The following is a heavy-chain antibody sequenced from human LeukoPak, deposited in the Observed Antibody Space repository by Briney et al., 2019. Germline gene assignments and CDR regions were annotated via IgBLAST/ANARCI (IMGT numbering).Heavy chain of an antibody. CDR3: ARDLVRGYDILTGYSRPIPFDY. CDR1: GYTFTSNG. V-gene: IGHV1-18*01. D-gene: IGHD3-9*01. J-gene: IGHJ4*02. CDR2: ISTNNGDT. Sequence: GASVKVSCKASGYTFTSNGISWVRQAPGQGLEWMGWISTNNGDTKYGKKFQGRVIMTTDTSTSTTYMEVRSLRSDDTAVYYCARDLVRGYDILTGYSRPIPFDYWGQGTLVTVSS.